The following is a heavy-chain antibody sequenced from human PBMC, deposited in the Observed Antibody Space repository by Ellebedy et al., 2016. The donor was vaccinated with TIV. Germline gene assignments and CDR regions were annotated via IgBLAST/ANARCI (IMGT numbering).Heavy chain of an antibody. CDR2: INPNSGGT. CDR3: ARGIRDGYNGGYYFDY. CDR1: GYTFTGYY. J-gene: IGHJ4*02. V-gene: IGHV1-2*04. D-gene: IGHD5-24*01. Sequence: AASVKVSCKASGYTFTGYYMHWVRQAPGQGLEWMGWINPNSGGTNYAQKFQGWVTMTRDTSISTAYMELSRLRSDDTAVYYCARGIRDGYNGGYYFDYWGQGTLVTVSS.